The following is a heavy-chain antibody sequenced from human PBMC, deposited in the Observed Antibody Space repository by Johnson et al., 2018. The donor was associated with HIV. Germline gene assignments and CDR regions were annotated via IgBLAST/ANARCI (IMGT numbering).Heavy chain of an antibody. V-gene: IGHV3-20*04. CDR2: INWNGGTT. J-gene: IGHJ3*02. Sequence: MQLVESGGGVVRPGGSLRLSCAASGFTFDDYGLSWVRQAPGKGLEWVSGINWNGGTTGYADSVKGRFTISRDNSKGTLYLQMDGLRPEDPALYYCAEDLAEREGVEWASDYYDFGRDLPCLDPRGVVGTFDIWGQGTMVTVSS. CDR1: GFTFDDYG. D-gene: IGHD3-3*01. CDR3: AEDLAEREGVEWASDYYDFGRDLPCLDPRGVVGTFDI.